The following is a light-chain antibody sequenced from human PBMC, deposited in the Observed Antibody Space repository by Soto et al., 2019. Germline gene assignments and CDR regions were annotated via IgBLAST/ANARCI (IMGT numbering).Light chain of an antibody. Sequence: QSVLTQPASVSGSPGQSITISCIGTSSDVGFYDYVSWYQQHPGKAPKLLIHDVSSRPSGVSDRFSGSKSGNTASLTISGLQADDEADYYCSSHTTSSTRVFGTGTKVTVL. CDR2: DVS. CDR1: SSDVGFYDY. J-gene: IGLJ1*01. CDR3: SSHTTSSTRV. V-gene: IGLV2-14*03.